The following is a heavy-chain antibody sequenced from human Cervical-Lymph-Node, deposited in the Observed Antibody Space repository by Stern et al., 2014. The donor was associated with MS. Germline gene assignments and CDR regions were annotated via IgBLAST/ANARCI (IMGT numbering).Heavy chain of an antibody. CDR3: ARGGCSSTSCYPDYYYYIMDV. V-gene: IGHV3-13*01. D-gene: IGHD2-2*01. CDR1: GFTFSSYD. Sequence: EMQLVESGGGLVQPGGSLRLSCAASGFTFSSYDMHWVRQATGKGLEWVSAIGTAGDTYYPGSVKGRFTISRENAKNSLYLQMNSLRAGDTGVYYCARGGCSSTSCYPDYYYYIMDVWGQGTTVTVSS. CDR2: IGTAGDT. J-gene: IGHJ6*02.